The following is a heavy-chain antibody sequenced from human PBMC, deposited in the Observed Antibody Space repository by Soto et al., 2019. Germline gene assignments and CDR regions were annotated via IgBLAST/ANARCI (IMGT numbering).Heavy chain of an antibody. CDR2: INTGNGNT. V-gene: IGHV1-3*04. CDR3: ARKHLGTTPYSMDL. Sequence: QVQLVQSGAEEKKPGASVKVSCKASGYTFTSYAMHWVRQAPGQRLEWMGWINTGNGNTKYSQKFQGRVTITRDTTASTANMPLSSLRVDDTAVYYWARKHLGTTPYSMDLWGQGTTVTVS. D-gene: IGHD1-7*01. CDR1: GYTFTSYA. J-gene: IGHJ6*02.